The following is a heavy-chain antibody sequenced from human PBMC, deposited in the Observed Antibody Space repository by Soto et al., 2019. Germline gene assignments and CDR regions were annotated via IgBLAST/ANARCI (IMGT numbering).Heavy chain of an antibody. CDR1: GFTFSSYA. CDR2: ISGSGGST. Sequence: EVQLLESGGGLVQPGGSLRLSCAASGFTFSSYAMSWVRQAPGKGLEWVSAISGSGGSTYYADSVKGRFTISRDNSKNTLYLQMNSLRAEDTAVYYCAKDHTTSGSYYRDGAFDIWGQGTMVTVSS. CDR3: AKDHTTSGSYYRDGAFDI. V-gene: IGHV3-23*01. D-gene: IGHD1-26*01. J-gene: IGHJ3*02.